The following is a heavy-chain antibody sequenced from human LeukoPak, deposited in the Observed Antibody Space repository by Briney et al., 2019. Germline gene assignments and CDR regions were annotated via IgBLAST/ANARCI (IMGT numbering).Heavy chain of an antibody. CDR3: ARDQGYYGSDQFDY. CDR2: INAGNGNT. J-gene: IGHJ4*02. Sequence: ASVKVSCKASGYTFTSYAMHWVRQAPGQRLEWMGWINAGNGNTKYSQKFQGRVTITRDTSASTAYMELSSLRSEDTAVYYCARDQGYYGSDQFDYWGQGTLVTVSS. CDR1: GYTFTSYA. V-gene: IGHV1-3*01. D-gene: IGHD3-10*01.